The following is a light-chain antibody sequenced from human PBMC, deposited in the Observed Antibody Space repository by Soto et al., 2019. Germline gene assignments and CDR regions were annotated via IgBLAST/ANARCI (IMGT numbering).Light chain of an antibody. J-gene: IGKJ5*01. CDR3: QQYDNLRIT. CDR2: GGY. CDR1: QSVSSSN. Sequence: EIVMTQSPATLSVSPGERVTLHCRASQSVSSSNLAWYQQKRGQSPRVIIYGGYTRAAGIPDRFSGSGSGPDFTFTISSLQPEDIATYYCQQYDNLRITFGQGTRLEI. V-gene: IGKV3-20*01.